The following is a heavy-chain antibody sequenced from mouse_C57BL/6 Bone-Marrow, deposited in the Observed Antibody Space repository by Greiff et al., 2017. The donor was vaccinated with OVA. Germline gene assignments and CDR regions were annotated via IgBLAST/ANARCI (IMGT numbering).Heavy chain of an antibody. CDR3: ARRGCTGLRADYFDY. Sequence: EVQVVESGGGLVKPGGSLKLSCAASGFTFSDYGMHWVRQAPEKGLEWVAYISSGSSTIYYADTVKGRFTISRDNAKNTLFLQMTSLRSEDTAMYYCARRGCTGLRADYFDYWGQGTTLTVSS. V-gene: IGHV5-17*01. D-gene: IGHD2-4*01. J-gene: IGHJ2*01. CDR2: ISSGSSTI. CDR1: GFTFSDYG.